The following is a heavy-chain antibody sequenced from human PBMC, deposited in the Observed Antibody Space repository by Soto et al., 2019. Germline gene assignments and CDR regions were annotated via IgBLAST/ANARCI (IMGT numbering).Heavy chain of an antibody. V-gene: IGHV4-59*08. CDR2: IYYSGST. Sequence: QVQLQESGPGLVKPSETLSLTCTVSGGSISSYYWSWIRQPPGKGLEWIGYIYYSGSTNYNPSLKSRVTISVDTSKNQFSLKLSSVTAADTAVYYCAGVAATVFDYWGQGTLVTVSS. J-gene: IGHJ4*02. D-gene: IGHD2-15*01. CDR3: AGVAATVFDY. CDR1: GGSISSYY.